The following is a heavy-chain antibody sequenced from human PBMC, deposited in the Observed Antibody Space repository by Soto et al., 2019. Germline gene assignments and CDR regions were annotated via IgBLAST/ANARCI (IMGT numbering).Heavy chain of an antibody. CDR2: IIPIFGTA. J-gene: IGHJ6*02. CDR1: GGTFSSYA. Sequence: SVKVSCKASGGTFSSYAISWARQAPGQGLEWMGGIIPIFGTANYAQKFQGRVTITADESTSTAYMELSSLRSEDTAVYYCARGMATMTTDYGMDVWGQGTTVTVSS. D-gene: IGHD5-12*01. V-gene: IGHV1-69*13. CDR3: ARGMATMTTDYGMDV.